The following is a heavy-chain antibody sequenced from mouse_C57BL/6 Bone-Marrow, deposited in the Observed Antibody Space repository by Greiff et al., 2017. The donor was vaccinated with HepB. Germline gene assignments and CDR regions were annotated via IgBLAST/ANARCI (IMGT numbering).Heavy chain of an antibody. CDR2: IYPGSGST. D-gene: IGHD1-1*01. J-gene: IGHJ2*01. CDR3: ARGSPHY. CDR1: GYTFTSYW. Sequence: QVQLQQPGAELVKPGASVKMSCKASGYTFTSYWITWVKQRPGQGLEWIGDIYPGSGSTNYNEKCKSKATLTVDTSSSTAYMQLSSLTTEDSAIYYCARGSPHYWGQGTTLTVSS. V-gene: IGHV1-55*01.